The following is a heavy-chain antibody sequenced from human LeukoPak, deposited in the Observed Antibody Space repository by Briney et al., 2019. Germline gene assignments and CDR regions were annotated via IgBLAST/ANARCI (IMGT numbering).Heavy chain of an antibody. CDR3: ARGYYYDSSGYPIFDY. V-gene: IGHV4-30-4*07. CDR1: GGSISGGGYS. CDR2: IYYSGST. D-gene: IGHD3-22*01. J-gene: IGHJ4*02. Sequence: SETLSLTCAVSGGSISGGGYSWSWIRQPPGKGLEWIGYIYYSGSTYYNPSLKSRVTMSVDTSKNQFSLKLSSVTAADTAVYYCARGYYYDSSGYPIFDYWGQGTLVTVSS.